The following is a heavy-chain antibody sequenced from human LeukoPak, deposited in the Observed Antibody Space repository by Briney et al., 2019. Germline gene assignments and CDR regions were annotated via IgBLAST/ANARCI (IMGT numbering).Heavy chain of an antibody. CDR1: AFSFSDSS. J-gene: IGHJ4*02. CDR2: IRSKANSYAT. V-gene: IGHV3-73*01. D-gene: IGHD4-11*01. Sequence: GGSLRLSCAASAFSFSDSSIHWVRQASGKGLEWVGRIRSKANSYATAYAASVKGRFTISRDDSKNTAYLQMNSLKTEDTAIYYCTDYPIDGHPFGYWGQGTLVTASS. CDR3: TDYPIDGHPFGY.